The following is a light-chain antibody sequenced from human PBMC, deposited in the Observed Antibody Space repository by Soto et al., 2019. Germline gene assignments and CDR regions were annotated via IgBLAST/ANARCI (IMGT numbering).Light chain of an antibody. J-gene: IGKJ1*01. Sequence: DIQMTQFPSALSASVGXRVTITCRASQNVNNWLAWYQHKPGKAPQLLIYDASVLETGVPSRFSGSGSGTEFTLAISGLQSDDFATYYCQKYNTYWTFGPGTKVDIK. CDR2: DAS. CDR3: QKYNTYWT. V-gene: IGKV1-5*01. CDR1: QNVNNW.